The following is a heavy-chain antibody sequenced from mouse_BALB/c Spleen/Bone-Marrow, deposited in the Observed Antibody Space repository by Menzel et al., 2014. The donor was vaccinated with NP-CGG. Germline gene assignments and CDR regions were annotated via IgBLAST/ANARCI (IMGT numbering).Heavy chain of an antibody. V-gene: IGHV5-17*02. Sequence: EVQRVESGGGLVQPGGSRKLSCAASGFTFSSFGMHWVRQAPEKGLEWVAYISNGSSTIYYADTVKGRFTISRDNPKNTLSLQMTSLRSEDTAMYYCARKGAMITHYYAMDYWGQGTSVTVSS. CDR3: ARKGAMITHYYAMDY. CDR1: GFTFSSFG. CDR2: ISNGSSTI. J-gene: IGHJ4*01. D-gene: IGHD2-4*01.